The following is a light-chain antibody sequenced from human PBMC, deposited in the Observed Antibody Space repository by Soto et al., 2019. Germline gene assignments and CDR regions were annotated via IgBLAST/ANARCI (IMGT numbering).Light chain of an antibody. CDR3: QQYGSSPMT. Sequence: EIEMTQSPATLSLAPGERVTLSCSASDSVSTNLAWYQQKAGQAPRLLIYGASTRATGIPARFSGSGSGTEFTLTISSLQSEDFAVYYCQQYGSSPMTFGQGTRLEIK. CDR1: DSVSTN. V-gene: IGKV3-15*01. J-gene: IGKJ5*01. CDR2: GAS.